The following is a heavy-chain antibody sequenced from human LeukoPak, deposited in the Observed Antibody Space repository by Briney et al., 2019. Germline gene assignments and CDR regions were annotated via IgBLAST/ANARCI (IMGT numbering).Heavy chain of an antibody. CDR3: AGGLEYYDSSGYLTTPFDY. D-gene: IGHD3-22*01. CDR2: ISSSSTYI. CDR1: GFTFSNYG. Sequence: GGSLRFSCAASGFTFSNYGMNWVRQAPGKGLEWVSSISSSSTYIYYADSVKGRFTISRDNAKNSLYLQMNSLRSEDTAVYYCAGGLEYYDSSGYLTTPFDYWGQGTLVTVSS. J-gene: IGHJ4*02. V-gene: IGHV3-21*04.